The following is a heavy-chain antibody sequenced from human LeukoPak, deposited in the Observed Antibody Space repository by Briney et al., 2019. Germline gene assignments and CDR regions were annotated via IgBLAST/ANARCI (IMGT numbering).Heavy chain of an antibody. CDR3: ANSIAASPFDY. Sequence: SCKASGLTFSSYGMHWVRQAPGKGLEWVAVISYDGSNKYYADSVKGRFTISRDNSKNTLYLQMNSLRAEDTAVYYCANSIAASPFDYWGQGTLVTVSS. V-gene: IGHV3-30*18. CDR2: ISYDGSNK. CDR1: GLTFSSYG. D-gene: IGHD6-6*01. J-gene: IGHJ4*02.